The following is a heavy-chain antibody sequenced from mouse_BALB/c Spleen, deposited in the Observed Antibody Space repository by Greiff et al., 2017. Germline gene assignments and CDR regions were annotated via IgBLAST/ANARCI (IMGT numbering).Heavy chain of an antibody. CDR1: GYTFTDYY. CDR3: ARGIIYYDAYYAMDY. CDR2: IYPGSGNT. D-gene: IGHD2-4*01. V-gene: IGHV1-84*02. J-gene: IGHJ4*01. Sequence: VQLQQSGPELVKPGASVKISCKASGYTFTDYYINWVKQKPGQGLEWIGWIYPGSGNTKYNEKFKGKATLTVDTSSSTAYMQLSSLTSEDAAVYFCARGIIYYDAYYAMDYWGQGTSVTVSS.